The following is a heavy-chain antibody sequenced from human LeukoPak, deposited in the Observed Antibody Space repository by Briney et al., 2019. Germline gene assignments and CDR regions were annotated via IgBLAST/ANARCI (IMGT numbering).Heavy chain of an antibody. CDR3: AVRYCSSTSCSLF. V-gene: IGHV3-21*01. J-gene: IGHJ4*02. CDR1: GFTFSSYS. Sequence: SGGSLRLSCAASGFTFSSYSMNWVRQAPGKGLEWVSSISSSSSYIYYADSVKGRFTISRDNAKNSLYLQMNSLRAEDTAVYYCAVRYCSSTSCSLFWGQGTLVTVSS. CDR2: ISSSSSYI. D-gene: IGHD2-2*01.